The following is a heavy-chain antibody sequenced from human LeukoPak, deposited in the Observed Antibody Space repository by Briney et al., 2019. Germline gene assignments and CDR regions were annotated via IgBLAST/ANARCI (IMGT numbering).Heavy chain of an antibody. D-gene: IGHD3-10*01. Sequence: GGSLRLLCAASGFIFSSYAMIWVSQDPGKGLEVVSGTSGRGGRRYFADSVKGRFTVSRDNSKNTLYLQMNSLRAEDTAVYYCAKGWLKTSLDGFDIWGQGTMVTVSS. CDR1: GFIFSSYA. V-gene: IGHV3-23*01. CDR2: TSGRGGRR. CDR3: AKGWLKTSLDGFDI. J-gene: IGHJ3*02.